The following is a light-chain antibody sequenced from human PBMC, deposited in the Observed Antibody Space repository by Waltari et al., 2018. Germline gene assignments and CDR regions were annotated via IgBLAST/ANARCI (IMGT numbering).Light chain of an antibody. J-gene: IGLJ2*01. CDR1: NRDIGRYNF. CDR2: DFS. CDR3: SSYATTGTLTLL. Sequence: QSALTQPASVSGSPGQSITISCTGSNRDIGRYNFVPWYQHRPGRAPNLIIYDFSNRPSGVSDRFSGSKSGNTASLIISGLQAEDEADYYCSSYATTGTLTLLCGGGTKLTVL. V-gene: IGLV2-14*03.